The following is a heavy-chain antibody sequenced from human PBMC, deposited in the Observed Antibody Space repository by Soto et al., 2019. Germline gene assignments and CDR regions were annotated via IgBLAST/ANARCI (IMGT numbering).Heavy chain of an antibody. CDR3: ARQQYSSGWGGWFDP. D-gene: IGHD6-19*01. J-gene: IGHJ5*02. CDR1: GGSISSYY. CDR2: IYYSGST. Sequence: QVQLQESGPGLVKPSETLSLTCTVSGGSISSYYWSWIRQPPGKGLEWIGYIYYSGSTNYNPSLKRRCTMSVDSSKNQFSLKLRSVTAADTAVYYCARQQYSSGWGGWFDPWGQGTLVTVSS. V-gene: IGHV4-59*08.